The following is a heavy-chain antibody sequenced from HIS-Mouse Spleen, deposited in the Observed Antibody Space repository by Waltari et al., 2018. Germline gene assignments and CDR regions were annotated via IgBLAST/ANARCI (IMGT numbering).Heavy chain of an antibody. V-gene: IGHV1-2*02. CDR3: ARVVAARSHFDY. CDR2: INPNSGGP. Sequence: QVQLVQSGAEVKKPGASVKVSCKASGYTFTGYYMHWVRQAPGQGLEWMGWINPNSGGPTSAQKFQGRVPMTRGTSISTAYMGLSRLRSDDTAVYYCARVVAARSHFDYWGQGTLVTVSS. CDR1: GYTFTGYY. J-gene: IGHJ4*02. D-gene: IGHD6-6*01.